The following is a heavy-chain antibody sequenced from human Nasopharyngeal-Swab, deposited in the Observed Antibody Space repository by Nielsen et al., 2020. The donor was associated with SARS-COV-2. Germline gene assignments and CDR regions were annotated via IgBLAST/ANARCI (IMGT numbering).Heavy chain of an antibody. D-gene: IGHD3-9*01. Sequence: GSLKISCAASGFTFSSYSMNWVRQAPGKGLEWVSYISSSSSTIYYADSVKGRFTISRDNAKNSLYLQMNSLRAEDTAVYYCARDYDILTGNGYYMDVWGKGTTVTVSS. V-gene: IGHV3-48*01. J-gene: IGHJ6*03. CDR2: ISSSSSTI. CDR1: GFTFSSYS. CDR3: ARDYDILTGNGYYMDV.